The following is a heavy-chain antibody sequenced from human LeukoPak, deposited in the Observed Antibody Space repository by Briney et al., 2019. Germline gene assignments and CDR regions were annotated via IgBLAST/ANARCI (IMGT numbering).Heavy chain of an antibody. Sequence: GGSLRLSCAASGFTFGGYEMNWVRQAPGKGLEWVSYISGSGRTIYNADSVKGRFTISRDNAKNLLYLQMNSLRDEDTAVYYCARSDVEIVATIQGEYFDYWGQGTLVTVSS. V-gene: IGHV3-48*03. CDR1: GFTFGGYE. CDR3: ARSDVEIVATIQGEYFDY. D-gene: IGHD5-12*01. CDR2: ISGSGRTI. J-gene: IGHJ4*02.